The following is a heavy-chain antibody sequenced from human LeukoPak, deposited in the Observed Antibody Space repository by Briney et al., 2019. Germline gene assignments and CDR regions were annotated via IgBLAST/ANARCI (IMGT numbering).Heavy chain of an antibody. D-gene: IGHD3-3*01. V-gene: IGHV4-59*08. CDR2: IYYSGST. J-gene: IGHJ4*02. CDR1: GGSISSYY. Sequence: SETLSLTCTVSGGSISSYYWSWIRQPPGKGLEWIGYIYYSGSTYYNPSLKSRVTISVDTSKNQFSLKLSSVTAADTAVYYCARGKYDFWSGYYSAGFDYWGQGTLVTVSS. CDR3: ARGKYDFWSGYYSAGFDY.